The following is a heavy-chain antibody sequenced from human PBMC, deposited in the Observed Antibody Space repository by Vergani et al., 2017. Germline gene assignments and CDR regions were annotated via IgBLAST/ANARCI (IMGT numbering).Heavy chain of an antibody. J-gene: IGHJ5*02. V-gene: IGHV3-9*02. CDR1: GFTSAGYA. D-gene: IGHD6-6*01. CDR2: ISWNSNSI. Sequence: EVQLLESGGGLVQPGGSLRLSCVASGFTSAGYAMHWVRQAPGKGLEWVSGISWNSNSIGYADSVKGRFTIPRDNAKNSLYLQMNSLRAEDTALYYCAKDLGTSSGGGWFDPWGQGTMVTVSS. CDR3: AKDLGTSSGGGWFDP.